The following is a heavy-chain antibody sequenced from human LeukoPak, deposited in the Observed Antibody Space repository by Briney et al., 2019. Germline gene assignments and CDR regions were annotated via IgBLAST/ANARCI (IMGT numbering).Heavy chain of an antibody. Sequence: SETLSLTCAVSGGSITSGGYSWSWIRQPPGKGLEWIGYIYHSGSTYYNPSLKSRVTISVDRSKNQFSLKLSSVTAADTAVYYCARTSIAARRANAFDIWGQVTMVTVSS. CDR3: ARTSIAARRANAFDI. CDR1: GGSITSGGYS. CDR2: IYHSGST. J-gene: IGHJ3*02. V-gene: IGHV4-30-2*01. D-gene: IGHD6-6*01.